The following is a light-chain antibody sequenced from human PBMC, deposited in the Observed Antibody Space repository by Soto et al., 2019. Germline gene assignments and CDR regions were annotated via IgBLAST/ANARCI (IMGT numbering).Light chain of an antibody. CDR2: AAS. J-gene: IGKJ4*01. CDR3: QQANSFLGIT. Sequence: DIQMTQYPSTLSASVGDRVTITCRASQSIDIWLAWYQQKPGKAPKLLIYAASSLQSGVPSRFSGSGSGTDFTLTISSLQPEDFATYYCQQANSFLGITFGGGTKVDIK. V-gene: IGKV1-12*01. CDR1: QSIDIW.